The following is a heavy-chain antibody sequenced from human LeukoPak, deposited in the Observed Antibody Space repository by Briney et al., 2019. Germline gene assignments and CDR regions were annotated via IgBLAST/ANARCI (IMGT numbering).Heavy chain of an antibody. CDR3: AARRGYRGGTFDY. D-gene: IGHD5-12*01. V-gene: IGHV4-34*01. Sequence: PSETLSLTCAVYGGSFSGYYWSWIRQPPGKGLEWIGEINHSGSTNYNPSLKSRGTISVDTSKNPFSLKLSSVTAADTAVYYCAARRGYRGGTFDYWGQGTLVTVSS. CDR1: GGSFSGYY. J-gene: IGHJ4*02. CDR2: INHSGST.